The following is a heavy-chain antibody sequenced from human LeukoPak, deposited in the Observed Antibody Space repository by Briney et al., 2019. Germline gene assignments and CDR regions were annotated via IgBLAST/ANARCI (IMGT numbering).Heavy chain of an antibody. CDR3: VRQDCSGGSCLVIDAFDI. V-gene: IGHV1-2*04. CDR1: GYTFTGYY. Sequence: ASVKVSCKASGYTFTGYYMHWVRQAPGQGLEWMGWINPNSGGTNYAQKFQGWVTMTRDTSISTAYMELSRLRSDDTAVYYCVRQDCSGGSCLVIDAFDIWGQGTMVTVSS. D-gene: IGHD2-15*01. J-gene: IGHJ3*02. CDR2: INPNSGGT.